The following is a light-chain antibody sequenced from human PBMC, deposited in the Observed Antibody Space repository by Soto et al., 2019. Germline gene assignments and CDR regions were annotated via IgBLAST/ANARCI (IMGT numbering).Light chain of an antibody. CDR3: QQYNSYART. CDR1: QSISSW. J-gene: IGKJ1*01. Sequence: DIQMTQSPSTLSASVGDRVTITCRASQSISSWLAWYQQKPGKAPKLLIYDASSLESVVPSRFSGSGSGTEFTLTISGLQPDDFATYYCQQYNSYARTFGQGTKVEIK. CDR2: DAS. V-gene: IGKV1-5*01.